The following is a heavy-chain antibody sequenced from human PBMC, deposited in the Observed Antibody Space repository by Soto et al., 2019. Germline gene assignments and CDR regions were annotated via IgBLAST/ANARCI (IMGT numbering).Heavy chain of an antibody. D-gene: IGHD2-15*01. V-gene: IGHV4-39*01. CDR3: ARGGYCSGASCAYMGHYYYYGMDV. CDR2: IYYSGST. CDR1: GGSISSSNYY. Sequence: QLLESGPGLVKPSETLSLTCTVSGGSISSSNYYWGWIRQPPGKGLEWIGSIYYSGSTYYNPSLKSRVTISVDTSKNQFSLKLSSVTAADTAMYYCARGGYCSGASCAYMGHYYYYGMDVWGQGTTVTVSS. J-gene: IGHJ6*02.